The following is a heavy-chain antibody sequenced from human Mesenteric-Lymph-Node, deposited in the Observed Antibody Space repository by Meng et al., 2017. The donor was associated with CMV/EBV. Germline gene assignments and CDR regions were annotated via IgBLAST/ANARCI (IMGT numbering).Heavy chain of an antibody. V-gene: IGHV3-71*01. D-gene: IGHD2/OR15-2a*01. CDR3: ARGKNPNYYYYGMDV. Sequence: GGSLRLSCVISGFSLTNAYMAWVRQAPGKGLEWVGFIRSKAYGGTPDYAASVKGRFTISRDDSKSIAYLQMNSLKTEDTAVYYCARGKNPNYYYYGMDVWGQGTTVTVSS. CDR2: IRSKAYGGTP. J-gene: IGHJ6*02. CDR1: GFSLTNAY.